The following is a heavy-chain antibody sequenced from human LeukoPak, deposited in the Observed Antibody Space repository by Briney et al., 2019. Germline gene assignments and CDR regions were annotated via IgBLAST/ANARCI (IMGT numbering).Heavy chain of an antibody. V-gene: IGHV4-61*02. D-gene: IGHD6-19*01. Sequence: SETLSVTCTVSGGSISSGSYYWSWIRQPAGKGLEWIGRIYTSGSTNYNPSLKSRVTISVDTSKNQFSLKLSSVTAADTAVYYCARVRSGWANYYYYYMDVWGKGTTVTISS. CDR1: GGSISSGSYY. CDR2: IYTSGST. J-gene: IGHJ6*03. CDR3: ARVRSGWANYYYYYMDV.